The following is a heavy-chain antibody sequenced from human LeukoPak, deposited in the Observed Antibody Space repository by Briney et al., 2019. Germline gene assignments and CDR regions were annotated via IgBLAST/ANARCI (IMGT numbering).Heavy chain of an antibody. V-gene: IGHV3-23*01. Sequence: GGSLRLSCAASGFTFSSYAMSWVRQAPGKGLEWVSRINSDGSSTSYADSVKGRFTISRDNSKNTLYLQMNSLRAEDTAVYYCAKEGEQWLAYFDYWGQGTLVTVSS. CDR2: INSDGSST. D-gene: IGHD6-19*01. CDR1: GFTFSSYA. CDR3: AKEGEQWLAYFDY. J-gene: IGHJ4*02.